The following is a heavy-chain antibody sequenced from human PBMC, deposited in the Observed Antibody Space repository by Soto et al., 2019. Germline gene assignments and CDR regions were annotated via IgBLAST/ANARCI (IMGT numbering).Heavy chain of an antibody. CDR1: GGTFSSYA. V-gene: IGHV1-69*13. Sequence: SVKVSCKASGGTFSSYAISWVRQAPGQGLEWMGGIIPIFGTANYAQKFQGRVTITADESTSTAYMELSSLRSDDTAVYYCARRYCSGGSCWVGYYYYGMDVWGQGTTVTVSS. CDR2: IIPIFGTA. D-gene: IGHD2-15*01. J-gene: IGHJ6*02. CDR3: ARRYCSGGSCWVGYYYYGMDV.